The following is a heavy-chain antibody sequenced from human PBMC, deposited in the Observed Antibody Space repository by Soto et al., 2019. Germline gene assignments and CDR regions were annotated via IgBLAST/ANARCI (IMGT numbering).Heavy chain of an antibody. Sequence: ESGGGLVQPGGSLRLSCAASGFSFGSYSMTWVRQAPGTGLEWVSVIGGDAVTTYYADSVKGRFTVSRDNSKNTVHLQMNSLRAEDTAVYYCAKALYSSTYSRGMDVWGQGTTVTVSS. CDR2: IGGDAVTT. D-gene: IGHD6-19*01. CDR3: AKALYSSTYSRGMDV. J-gene: IGHJ6*02. V-gene: IGHV3-23*01. CDR1: GFSFGSYS.